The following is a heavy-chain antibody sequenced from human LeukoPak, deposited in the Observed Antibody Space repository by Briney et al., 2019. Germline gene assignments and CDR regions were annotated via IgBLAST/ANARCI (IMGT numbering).Heavy chain of an antibody. J-gene: IGHJ4*02. CDR3: ASPPYYYDSIGYPPIFDY. V-gene: IGHV3-23*01. D-gene: IGHD3-22*01. CDR1: GVTFSSYA. CDR2: ISGSGGST. Sequence: GGSLRLSCAASGVTFSSYAMSWVRQAPGKGVEWVSAISGSGGSTKYADSVKGGFTISRENSRNTLYLQKNRLRAEDTAVYYCASPPYYYDSIGYPPIFDYWGQGTLVTVSS.